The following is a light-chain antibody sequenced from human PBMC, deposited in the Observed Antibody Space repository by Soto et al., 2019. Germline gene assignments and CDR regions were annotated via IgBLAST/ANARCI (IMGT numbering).Light chain of an antibody. J-gene: IGKJ4*01. CDR2: DAS. CDR1: QSVSSY. V-gene: IGKV3-11*01. CDR3: QQRTNSQLT. Sequence: EIVLTQSPATLSLSPGERATLSCRASQSVSSYLAWYQQKPGQAPRLLLYDASTRATGIPARFSGSGSGTDFTLTISSLEPEDFAVYYCQQRTNSQLTFGEGTKVEIK.